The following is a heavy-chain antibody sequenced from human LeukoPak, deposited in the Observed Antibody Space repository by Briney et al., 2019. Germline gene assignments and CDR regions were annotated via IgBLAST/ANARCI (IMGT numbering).Heavy chain of an antibody. Sequence: GGSLRLSCVAFGFTFDEYGMSWVRQAPGKGLEWVSAISGSGGSTYYADSVKGRFTISRDNSKNTLYLQMNSLRAEDTAVYYCAKDPDYVWGSYLPADYWGQGTLVTVSS. J-gene: IGHJ4*02. CDR1: GFTFDEYG. D-gene: IGHD3-16*01. V-gene: IGHV3-23*01. CDR2: ISGSGGST. CDR3: AKDPDYVWGSYLPADY.